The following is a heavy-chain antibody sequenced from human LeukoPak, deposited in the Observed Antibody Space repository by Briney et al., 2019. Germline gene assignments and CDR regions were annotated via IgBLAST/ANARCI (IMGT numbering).Heavy chain of an antibody. CDR3: AGYQLLYGNFDY. D-gene: IGHD2-2*02. CDR1: GGSISSGDYY. V-gene: IGHV4-61*08. Sequence: PSKTLSLTCTVSGGSISSGDYYWSWIRQPPGKGLEWIGYIYYSGSTNYNPSLKSRVTISVDTSKNQFSLKLSSVTAADTAVYYCAGYQLLYGNFDYWGQGTLVTVSS. J-gene: IGHJ4*02. CDR2: IYYSGST.